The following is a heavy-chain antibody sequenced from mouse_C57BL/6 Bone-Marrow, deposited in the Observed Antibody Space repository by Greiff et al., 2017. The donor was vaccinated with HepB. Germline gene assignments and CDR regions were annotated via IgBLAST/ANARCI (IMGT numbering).Heavy chain of an antibody. V-gene: IGHV2-2*01. CDR3: ARGDYDYDVSFDY. D-gene: IGHD2-4*01. CDR1: GFSLTSYG. J-gene: IGHJ2*01. Sequence: VMLVESGPGLVQPSQSLSITCTVSGFSLTSYGVHWVRQSPGKGLEWLGVIWSGGSTDYNAAFISRLSISKDNSKSQVFFKMNSLQADDTAIYYCARGDYDYDVSFDYWGQGTTLTVSS. CDR2: IWSGGST.